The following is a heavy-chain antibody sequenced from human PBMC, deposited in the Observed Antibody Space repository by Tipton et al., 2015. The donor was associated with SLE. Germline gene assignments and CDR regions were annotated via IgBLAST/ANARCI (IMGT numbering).Heavy chain of an antibody. D-gene: IGHD5-18*01. CDR2: ISSSSSTI. CDR3: ARDKRGYTYGDAFDI. V-gene: IGHV3-48*01. Sequence: SLRLSCAASGFTFSSYSMNWVRQAPGKGLEWVSYISSSSSTIYYADSVKGRFTISRDNAKNSLYLQMSSLRAEDTAVYYCARDKRGYTYGDAFDIWGQGTMVTVSS. J-gene: IGHJ3*02. CDR1: GFTFSSYS.